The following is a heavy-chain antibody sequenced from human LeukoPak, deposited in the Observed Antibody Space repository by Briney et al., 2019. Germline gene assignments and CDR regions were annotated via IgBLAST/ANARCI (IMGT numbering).Heavy chain of an antibody. V-gene: IGHV4-34*01. CDR3: ARLEGWETFFDY. Sequence: SETLSLTCAVYGGSFSGYYWSWIRQPPGKGLEWIGEINHSGSTNYNPSLKSRVTISVDTSKNQFSLKLSSVTAADTAVYYCARLEGWETFFDYWGQGTLVTVSS. D-gene: IGHD1-26*01. J-gene: IGHJ4*02. CDR2: INHSGST. CDR1: GGSFSGYY.